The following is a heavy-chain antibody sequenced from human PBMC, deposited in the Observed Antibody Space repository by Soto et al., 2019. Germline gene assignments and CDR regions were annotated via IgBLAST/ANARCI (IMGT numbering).Heavy chain of an antibody. D-gene: IGHD2-2*01. CDR1: GGSISSSSYY. CDR2: IYYSGST. J-gene: IGHJ4*02. Sequence: PSETLSLTYTVSGGSISSSSYYWGWIRQPPGKGLEWIGSIYYSGSTYYNPSLKSRVTISVDTSKNQFSLKLSSVTAADTAVYYCARLGGYCSSTSCYAAYFDYWGQGTLVTVSS. CDR3: ARLGGYCSSTSCYAAYFDY. V-gene: IGHV4-39*01.